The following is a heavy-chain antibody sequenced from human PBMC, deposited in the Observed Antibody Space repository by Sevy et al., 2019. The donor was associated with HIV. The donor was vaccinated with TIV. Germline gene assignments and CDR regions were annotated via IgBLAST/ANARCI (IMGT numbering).Heavy chain of an antibody. CDR3: ARTVAGTLYYYYYYMDV. V-gene: IGHV1-69*06. CDR2: IIPIFGTA. J-gene: IGHJ6*03. Sequence: ASVKVSCKASGGTFSSYAISWVRQAPGQGLEWMGGIIPIFGTANYAQKFQGRVTITADKSTSTAYMELSSLRSEDTAVYYCARTVAGTLYYYYYYMDVWGKWTTVTVSS. CDR1: GGTFSSYA. D-gene: IGHD6-19*01.